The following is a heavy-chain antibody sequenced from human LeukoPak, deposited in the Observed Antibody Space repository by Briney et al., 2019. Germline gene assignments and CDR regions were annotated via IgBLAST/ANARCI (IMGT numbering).Heavy chain of an antibody. CDR2: IYTSGST. J-gene: IGHJ4*02. Sequence: SEILSLTCTVSGGSISSGSYFWSWIRQPAGKGLEWIGRIYTSGSTNYNPSLKSRVTISVDTSKNHFSLKLSSVTAADTAVYYCARAVWARGPYYFDYWGQGTLVTVSS. CDR1: GGSISSGSYF. CDR3: ARAVWARGPYYFDY. V-gene: IGHV4-61*02. D-gene: IGHD3-10*01.